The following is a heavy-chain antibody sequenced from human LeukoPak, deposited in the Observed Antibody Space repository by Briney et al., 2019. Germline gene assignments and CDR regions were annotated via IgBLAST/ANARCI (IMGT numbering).Heavy chain of an antibody. CDR3: ARESPHGDYGD. CDR1: GSTFSSYY. J-gene: IGHJ4*02. CDR2: ISSSSSYI. D-gene: IGHD4-17*01. V-gene: IGHV3-21*01. Sequence: GGSLRLSCAASGSTFSSYYMNWVRQAPGKGLEWVSSISSSSSYIYYADSVKGRFTISRDNAKNSLYLQMNSLRAEDTAVYYCARESPHGDYGDWGQGTLVTVSS.